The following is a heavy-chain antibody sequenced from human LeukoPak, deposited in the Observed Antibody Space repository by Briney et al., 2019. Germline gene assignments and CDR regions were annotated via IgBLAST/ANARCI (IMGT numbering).Heavy chain of an antibody. CDR1: GFTFSSYG. Sequence: GGSLRLSCAASGFTFSSYGMHWVRQAPGKGLEWVAVISYDGSNKYYADSVKGRFTISGDNSKNTLYLQMNSLRAEDTAVYYCAKEGCSSTSCYLWFDPWGQGTLVTVSS. CDR3: AKEGCSSTSCYLWFDP. J-gene: IGHJ5*02. V-gene: IGHV3-30*18. D-gene: IGHD2-2*01. CDR2: ISYDGSNK.